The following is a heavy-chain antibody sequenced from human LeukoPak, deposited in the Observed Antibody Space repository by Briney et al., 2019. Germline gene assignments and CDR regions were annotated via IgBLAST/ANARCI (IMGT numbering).Heavy chain of an antibody. J-gene: IGHJ6*03. Sequence: GGSLRLSCAASGFTFSSYGMHWVRQAPGKGLEWVAFIRSDGSNKYYADSVKGRFTISRDNAKNSLYLQMNSLRAEDTAVYYCARDKAGYYYYYMDVWGKGTTVTISS. CDR2: IRSDGSNK. CDR3: ARDKAGYYYYYMDV. V-gene: IGHV3-30*02. CDR1: GFTFSSYG.